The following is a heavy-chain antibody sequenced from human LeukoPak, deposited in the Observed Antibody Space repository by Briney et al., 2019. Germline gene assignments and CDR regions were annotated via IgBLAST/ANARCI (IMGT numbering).Heavy chain of an antibody. D-gene: IGHD4-11*01. V-gene: IGHV4-61*02. CDR2: IYTSGST. CDR1: GGSISSGSYC. J-gene: IGHJ4*02. CDR3: ARGYDYSNYDAPSDY. Sequence: SQTLSLTCTVSGGSISSGSYCWSWIRQPAGKGLEWIGRIYTSGSTNYNPSLKSRVTISVDTSKNQFSLKLSSVTAADTAVYYCARGYDYSNYDAPSDYWGQGTLVTVSS.